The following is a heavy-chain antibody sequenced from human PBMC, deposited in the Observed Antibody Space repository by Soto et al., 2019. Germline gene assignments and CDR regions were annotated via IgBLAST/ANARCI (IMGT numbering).Heavy chain of an antibody. CDR2: TSPAGSST. CDR3: VIGNTGYANIYY. J-gene: IGHJ4*02. CDR1: GVTVTSDW. V-gene: IGHV3-74*01. Sequence: GGNPRLSCAAYGVTVTSDWIHWVRQAPGKGLVWVSRTSPAGSSTYYADFMRGRFTISKDTAKNTLYLQINSLGAEDTAVYYFVIGNTGYANIYYLGQGARLTV. D-gene: IGHD5-12*01.